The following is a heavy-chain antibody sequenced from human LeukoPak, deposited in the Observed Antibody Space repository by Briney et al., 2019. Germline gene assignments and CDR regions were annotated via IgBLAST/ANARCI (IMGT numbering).Heavy chain of an antibody. CDR1: GFTVSSNY. V-gene: IGHV3-53*01. D-gene: IGHD4-17*01. CDR3: AREKTSYGDYYFDY. CDR2: IYSGGST. Sequence: GGSLRLSCAASGFTVSSNYMSWVRQAPGKGLEWVSVIYSGGSTYYADSVKGRFTISRDNSKNTLYLQMNSLRAEDTAVYYCAREKTSYGDYYFDYWGQGTLVTVSS. J-gene: IGHJ4*02.